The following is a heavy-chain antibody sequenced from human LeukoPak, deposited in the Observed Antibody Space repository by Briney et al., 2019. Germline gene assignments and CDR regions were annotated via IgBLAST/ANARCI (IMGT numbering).Heavy chain of an antibody. CDR2: ISGSGGST. D-gene: IGHD3-22*01. J-gene: IGHJ4*02. CDR1: GFSFSSYA. Sequence: GGSLRLSCAASGFSFSSYAMSWVRQAPGKGLEWVSAISGSGGSTYYADSVKGRFTISRDNSKNTLYLQMNSLRAEDTAVYYCAKVEGRYYDSSGYYREPFDYWGQGTLVTVSS. CDR3: AKVEGRYYDSSGYYREPFDY. V-gene: IGHV3-23*01.